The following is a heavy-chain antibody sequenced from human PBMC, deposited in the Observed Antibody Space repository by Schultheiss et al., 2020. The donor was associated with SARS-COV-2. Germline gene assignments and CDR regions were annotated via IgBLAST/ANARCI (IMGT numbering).Heavy chain of an antibody. J-gene: IGHJ4*02. Sequence: SETLSLTCTVSGGSISSGSYFWSWIRQPAGKGLEWIGRIYTSGSTNYNPSLKSRVTISVDTSESQFSLRLSSVTAADTAIYYCARADMDTAMVTFDFWGQGTLGTVSS. CDR2: IYTSGST. CDR1: GGSISSGSYF. D-gene: IGHD5-18*01. CDR3: ARADMDTAMVTFDF. V-gene: IGHV4-61*02.